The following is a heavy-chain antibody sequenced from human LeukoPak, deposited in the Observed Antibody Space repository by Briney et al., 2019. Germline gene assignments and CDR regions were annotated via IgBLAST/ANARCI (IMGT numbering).Heavy chain of an antibody. CDR3: ARDRGPSMVRGAFDY. J-gene: IGHJ4*02. CDR2: ISWNSGSI. D-gene: IGHD3-10*01. V-gene: IGHV3-9*01. Sequence: PGGSLRLSCAASGFTFDDYAMHWVRQAPGKGLEGVSGISWNSGSIGYADSVKGRFTISRDNAKNSLYLQMNSLRAEDTALYYCARDRGPSMVRGAFDYWGQGTLVTVSS. CDR1: GFTFDDYA.